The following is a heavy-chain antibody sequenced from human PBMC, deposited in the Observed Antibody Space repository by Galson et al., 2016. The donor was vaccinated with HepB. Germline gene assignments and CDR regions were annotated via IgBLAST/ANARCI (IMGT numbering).Heavy chain of an antibody. CDR1: GFSFSSYA. CDR2: MSGLGGST. Sequence: SLRLSCAASGFSFSSYAMSWVRQAPGKGLEWVSGMSGLGGSTHYADSVKGRFTMSRDNSKNVLNLEMNRLSAEDTAVYYCARPNSVSRTYFYGLDVWGQGTTVTVSS. CDR3: ARPNSVSRTYFYGLDV. V-gene: IGHV3-23*01. J-gene: IGHJ6*02. D-gene: IGHD5/OR15-5a*01.